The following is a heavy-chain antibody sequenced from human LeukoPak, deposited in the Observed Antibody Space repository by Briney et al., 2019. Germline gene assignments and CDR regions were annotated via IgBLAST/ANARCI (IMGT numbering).Heavy chain of an antibody. J-gene: IGHJ4*02. CDR1: GYTFTGYY. CDR3: ARDLLAADLDY. D-gene: IGHD2-15*01. Sequence: GASVTVSCKASGYTFTGYYMHWVRQAPGQGLAWMGWINPNSGGTNYAQKFQGRVTMTRDTSISTAYMELSRLRSDDTAVYYCARDLLAADLDYWGQGTLVTVSS. V-gene: IGHV1-2*02. CDR2: INPNSGGT.